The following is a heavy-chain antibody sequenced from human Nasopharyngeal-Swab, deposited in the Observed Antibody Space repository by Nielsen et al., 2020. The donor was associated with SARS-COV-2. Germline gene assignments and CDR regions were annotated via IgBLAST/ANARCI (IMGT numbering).Heavy chain of an antibody. CDR3: ARYGNDFWSGRSYYYYGMDV. CDR2: IYYSGST. V-gene: IGHV4-39*07. CDR1: GGSISSSSYY. J-gene: IGHJ6*02. Sequence: SETLSLTCTVSGGSISSSSYYWGWIRQPPGKGLEWIGSIYYSGSTYYNPSLKSRVTISVDKSKNQFSLKLSSVTAADTAVYYCARYGNDFWSGRSYYYYGMDVWGQGTTVTVSS. D-gene: IGHD3-3*01.